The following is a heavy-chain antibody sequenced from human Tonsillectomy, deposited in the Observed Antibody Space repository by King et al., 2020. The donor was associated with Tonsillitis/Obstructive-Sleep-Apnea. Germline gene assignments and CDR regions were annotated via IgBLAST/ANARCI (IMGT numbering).Heavy chain of an antibody. V-gene: IGHV3-30*04. Sequence: VQLVESGGGVVQPGRSLRLSCAASGFTFSSYAMHWVRQAPGKGLEWVAVISYDGSNKYYADSVKGRFTISRDNSKNTLYLQMNRLRAEDTAVYYCARGNPKDAFDIWGQGKMGTVSS. CDR1: GFTFSSYA. J-gene: IGHJ3*02. CDR3: ARGNPKDAFDI. CDR2: ISYDGSNK.